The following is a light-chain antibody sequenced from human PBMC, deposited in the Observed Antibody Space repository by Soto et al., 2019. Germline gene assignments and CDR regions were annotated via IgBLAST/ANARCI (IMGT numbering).Light chain of an antibody. CDR3: QQSYSTPWT. V-gene: IGKV1-39*01. Sequence: DIQMTQSPSSLSASVGDRVTITCRTSQSIRDYLNWYQQKPGQAPNFLIYGASTFESGVPSRFIGSGFGTDFTLTITNLQPEDFATYYCQQSYSTPWTFGQGTRVEIQ. CDR2: GAS. J-gene: IGKJ1*01. CDR1: QSIRDY.